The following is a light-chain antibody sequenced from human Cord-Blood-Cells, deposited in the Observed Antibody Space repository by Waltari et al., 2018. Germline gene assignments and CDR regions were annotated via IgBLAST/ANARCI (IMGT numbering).Light chain of an antibody. CDR1: QSVSSY. CDR3: QQRSNWIFT. J-gene: IGKJ3*01. V-gene: IGKV3-11*01. CDR2: DAS. Sequence: EIVLTQSPATLSLSPGERATSSCRASQSVSSYLAWYQQKPGQAPRLLIYDASNRATGIPARFSGSGSGTDFTLTISSLEPEDFAVYYCQQRSNWIFTFGPGTKVDIK.